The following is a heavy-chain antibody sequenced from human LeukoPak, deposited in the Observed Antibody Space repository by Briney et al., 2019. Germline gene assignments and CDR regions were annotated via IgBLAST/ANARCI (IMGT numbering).Heavy chain of an antibody. CDR3: ARATAADTAMIYFDY. CDR1: GFTFSDYY. Sequence: GGSLRLSCAASGFTFSDYYMSWIRQAPGKGLERVSYISSSGNIIYSADSVKGRFTISRDNAKNSLYLQINSLRAEDTAVYYCARATAADTAMIYFDYWGQGTLVTVSS. CDR2: ISSSGNII. J-gene: IGHJ4*02. D-gene: IGHD5-18*01. V-gene: IGHV3-11*01.